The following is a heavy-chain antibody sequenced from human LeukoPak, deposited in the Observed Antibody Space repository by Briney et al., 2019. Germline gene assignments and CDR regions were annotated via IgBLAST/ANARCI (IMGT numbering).Heavy chain of an antibody. CDR1: GGSISSYY. V-gene: IGHV4-59*01. Sequence: PSETLSLTYTVSGGSISSYYWSWIRQPPGKGLEWIGYIYYSGSTNYNPSLKSRVTISVDTSKNQFSLKLSSVTAADTAVYYCARGIAVAVFDYWGQGTLVTVSP. CDR2: IYYSGST. CDR3: ARGIAVAVFDY. J-gene: IGHJ4*02. D-gene: IGHD6-19*01.